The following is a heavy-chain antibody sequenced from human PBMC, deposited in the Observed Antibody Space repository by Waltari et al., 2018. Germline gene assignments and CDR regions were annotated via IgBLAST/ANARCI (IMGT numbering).Heavy chain of an antibody. CDR1: GGSISSYY. CDR3: ARIQWLDDAFDI. Sequence: QVQLQESGPGLVKPSETLSLTCTVSGGSISSYYWSWIRQPPGKGLEWIGYIYYSGSTNYNPPLKSRVTISVDTSKNQFSLKLSSVTAADTAVYYCARIQWLDDAFDIWGQGTMVTVSS. D-gene: IGHD6-19*01. J-gene: IGHJ3*02. CDR2: IYYSGST. V-gene: IGHV4-59*01.